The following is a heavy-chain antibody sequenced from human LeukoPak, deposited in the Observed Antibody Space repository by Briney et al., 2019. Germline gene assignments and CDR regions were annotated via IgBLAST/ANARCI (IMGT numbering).Heavy chain of an antibody. CDR2: ISYDGSNN. Sequence: GGSLRLSCAASGFTFSSYGMRWVRQAPGKGLEWLTFISYDGSNNYYADSVKGRFTISRDNSKNTLYLQMNSLRTEDTAVYYVRTSTGGFWGQGTLVTVSS. D-gene: IGHD5-12*01. J-gene: IGHJ4*02. CDR1: GFTFSSYG. CDR3: RTSTGGF. V-gene: IGHV3-30*03.